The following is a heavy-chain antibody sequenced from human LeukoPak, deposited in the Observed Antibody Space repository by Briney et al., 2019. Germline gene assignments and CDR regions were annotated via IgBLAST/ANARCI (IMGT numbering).Heavy chain of an antibody. D-gene: IGHD6-13*01. J-gene: IGHJ3*02. CDR3: AREGSSWYYAFDI. CDR2: IYHSGST. Sequence: SETLSLTXAVSGYSISSGYYWGWIWQPPGKGLEWIGSIYHSGSTYYNPSLKSRVTISVDTSKNQFSLKLSSVTAADTAVYYCAREGSSWYYAFDIWGQGTMVTVSS. V-gene: IGHV4-38-2*02. CDR1: GYSISSGYY.